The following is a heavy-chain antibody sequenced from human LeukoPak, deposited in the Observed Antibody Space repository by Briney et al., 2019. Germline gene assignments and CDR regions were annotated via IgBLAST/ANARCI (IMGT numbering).Heavy chain of an antibody. V-gene: IGHV1-2*02. D-gene: IGHD3-9*01. J-gene: IGHJ3*02. CDR2: INPNNGGT. CDR1: GYTFTGYY. Sequence: ASVKVSCKASGYTFTGYYMNWVRQAPGQGLEWMGWINPNNGGTFYAQKFQGRVTMTRDTSISTAYMDLSRLTSDDTAVYYGATYFGRNVHSFHIWGQGTMVTISS. CDR3: ATYFGRNVHSFHI.